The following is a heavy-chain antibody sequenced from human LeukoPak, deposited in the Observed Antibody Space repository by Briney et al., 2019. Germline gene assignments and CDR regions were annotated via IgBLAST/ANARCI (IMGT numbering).Heavy chain of an antibody. V-gene: IGHV4-39*07. CDR3: ARDGRGVQLWGPNWFDP. D-gene: IGHD5-18*01. J-gene: IGHJ5*02. CDR2: IYYSGST. CDR1: GGSISSSSYY. Sequence: SETLSLTCTVSGGSISSSSYYWGWIRQPPGKGLEWIGSIYYSGSTYYNPSLKSRVTISVDTSKNQFSLKLSSVTAADTAVYYCARDGRGVQLWGPNWFDPWGQGTLVTVSS.